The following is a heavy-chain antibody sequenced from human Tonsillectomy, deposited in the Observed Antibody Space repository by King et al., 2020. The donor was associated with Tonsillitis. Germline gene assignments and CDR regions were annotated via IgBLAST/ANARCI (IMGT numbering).Heavy chain of an antibody. Sequence: VQLVESGGGLVQPGGSLRLSFAASGFTFSSYDMHRVRQATGKGLEWVSAFGTAGETYYPGSVKGRFTISREKAKNSLYLQMNSLRAGDTAVYYCARDRGGDWGFDPWGQGTLVTVSS. CDR2: FGTAGET. CDR3: ARDRGGDWGFDP. V-gene: IGHV3-13*04. D-gene: IGHD2-21*02. CDR1: GFTFSSYD. J-gene: IGHJ5*02.